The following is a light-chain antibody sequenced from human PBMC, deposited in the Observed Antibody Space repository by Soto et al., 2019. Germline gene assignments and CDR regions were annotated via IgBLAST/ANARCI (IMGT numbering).Light chain of an antibody. CDR2: DAS. V-gene: IGKV1-5*01. Sequence: DIQMTQSPSTLSASIGDRVTITCRASQNINNWIAWYQQKPGKAPKFLIYDASTLESGVPSRFSGSGFGTEFSLTISSLQPDDFATYYCQQYNSWTFGQGTKVDIK. CDR1: QNINNW. J-gene: IGKJ1*01. CDR3: QQYNSWT.